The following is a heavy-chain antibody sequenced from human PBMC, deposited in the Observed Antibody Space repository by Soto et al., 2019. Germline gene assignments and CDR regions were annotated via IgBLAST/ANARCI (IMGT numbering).Heavy chain of an antibody. D-gene: IGHD2-2*01. J-gene: IGHJ5*02. CDR2: INHSGST. V-gene: IGHV4-34*01. Sequence: SETLSLTCAVYGGSFSGYYWSWVRQPPGKGLEWIGEINHSGSTNYNPSLKSRVTISVDTSKNQFSLKLSSVTAADTAVYYCAGFVVVPAAMGGWFDPWGQGTLVTVS. CDR3: AGFVVVPAAMGGWFDP. CDR1: GGSFSGYY.